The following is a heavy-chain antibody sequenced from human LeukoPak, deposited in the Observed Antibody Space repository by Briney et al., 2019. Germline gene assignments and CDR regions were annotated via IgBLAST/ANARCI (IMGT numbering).Heavy chain of an antibody. CDR2: ISAYNGNT. D-gene: IGHD2-15*01. J-gene: IGHJ4*02. CDR1: GYTFTSYG. V-gene: IGHV1-18*01. Sequence: GASVKVSCKASGYTFTSYGISWVRQAPGQGLEWMGWISAYNGNTNYAQKRQGRVTMTKDTSTSTAYMELRSLRSDDTAVYYCAREGDIYCSGGSCSEDYWGQGTLVTVSS. CDR3: AREGDIYCSGGSCSEDY.